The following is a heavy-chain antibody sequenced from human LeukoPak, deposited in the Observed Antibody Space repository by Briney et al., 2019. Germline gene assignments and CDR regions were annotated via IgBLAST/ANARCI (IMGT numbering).Heavy chain of an antibody. CDR2: IYYSGST. J-gene: IGHJ4*02. V-gene: IGHV4-39*01. CDR1: GGSISSRSYY. CDR3: ARHHDSSGYYYYFDY. D-gene: IGHD3-22*01. Sequence: PSETLSLTCTVSGGSISSRSYYWGWIRQPPGKGLEWIGSIYYSGSTYCNPSLKSRVTISVDTSKNQFSLKLSSVTAADTAVYYCARHHDSSGYYYYFDYWGQGTLVTVSS.